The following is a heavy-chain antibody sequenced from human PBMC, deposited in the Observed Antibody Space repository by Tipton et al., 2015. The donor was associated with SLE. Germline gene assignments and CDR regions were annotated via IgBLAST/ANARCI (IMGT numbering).Heavy chain of an antibody. CDR2: ISSSGSTI. Sequence: SLRLSCAASGFTFSSYEMNWVRQAPGKGLEWVSYISSSGSTIYYADSVKGRFTISRDNAKNSLYLQMNSLRAEDTAVYYCASRTAVAAPGEDYWGQGTLVTVSS. CDR1: GFTFSSYE. V-gene: IGHV3-48*03. CDR3: ASRTAVAAPGEDY. D-gene: IGHD6-19*01. J-gene: IGHJ4*02.